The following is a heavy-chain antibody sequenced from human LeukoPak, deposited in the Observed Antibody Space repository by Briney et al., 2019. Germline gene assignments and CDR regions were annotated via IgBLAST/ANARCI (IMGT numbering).Heavy chain of an antibody. D-gene: IGHD3-22*01. V-gene: IGHV1-69*13. J-gene: IGHJ4*02. CDR1: GGTFGSYA. CDR2: IIPIFGTA. Sequence: ASVTVSCTASGGTFGSYAISWVRQAPGQGLEWMGGIIPIFGTANYAQKFQGRVTITADESTSTAYMELSSLRSEDTAVYYCARGGHYDSSGYSYWGQGTLVTVSS. CDR3: ARGGHYDSSGYSY.